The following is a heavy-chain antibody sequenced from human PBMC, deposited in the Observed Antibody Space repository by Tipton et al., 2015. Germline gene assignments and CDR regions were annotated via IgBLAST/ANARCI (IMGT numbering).Heavy chain of an antibody. CDR3: ARGGFGYSNGWDDAFDI. CDR2: IYNDGST. J-gene: IGHJ3*02. V-gene: IGHV4-4*02. CDR1: GFTFSSYA. D-gene: IGHD6-19*01. Sequence: SLRLSCSASGFTFSSYAMHWVRQAPGRGPEWIGEIYNDGSTHYNPSLKSRVTMSVDKSKNEFSLNMTSVTAADTAVYYCARGGFGYSNGWDDAFDIWGQGTMVTVSS.